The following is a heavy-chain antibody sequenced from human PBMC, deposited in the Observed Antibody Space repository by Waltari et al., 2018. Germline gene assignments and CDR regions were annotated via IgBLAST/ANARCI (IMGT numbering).Heavy chain of an antibody. J-gene: IGHJ4*02. CDR2: IGSSGANT. D-gene: IGHD3-9*01. CDR3: VKDRPDWPIDY. V-gene: IGHV3-23*01. Sequence: EVQLLESGGGLVQPGGSLRLSCTASGFTFSSFSMSWVRQAPGKGLEWVSSIGSSGANTDNANSVKGRFTVSRDNSKNTVYLQINSLRAEDTATYYCVKDRPDWPIDYWGQGTLVTVSS. CDR1: GFTFSSFS.